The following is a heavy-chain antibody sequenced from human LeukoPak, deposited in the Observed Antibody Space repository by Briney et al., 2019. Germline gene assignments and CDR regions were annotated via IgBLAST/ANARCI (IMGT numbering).Heavy chain of an antibody. J-gene: IGHJ4*02. CDR1: GGSISSYY. V-gene: IGHV4-59*08. D-gene: IGHD3-22*01. CDR2: IYYRST. CDR3: ARHYDNDGYYYVHFDY. Sequence: SSETLPLTCTVSGGSISSYYWSWIRQPPGKGLEWIGYIYYRSTNYNPSLKSRVTISIDTSKNQLSLKLSSVTAADTAVYYCARHYDNDGYYYVHFDYWGQGTLVTVSS.